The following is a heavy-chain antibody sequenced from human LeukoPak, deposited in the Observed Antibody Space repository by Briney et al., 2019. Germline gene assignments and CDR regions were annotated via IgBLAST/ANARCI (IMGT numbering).Heavy chain of an antibody. V-gene: IGHV4-4*02. CDR1: GGSISSSKW. J-gene: IGHJ3*02. D-gene: IGHD3-10*01. CDR3: ARGGGSGSYYNDAFDI. Sequence: SETLSLTCAVSGGSISSSKWWSWVRQPPGKGLEWIGEIYQSGGTNYNPSLKSRVTISVDKSKNQFSLKLSSVTAADTAVYYCARGGGSGSYYNDAFDIWGQGTMVTVSS. CDR2: IYQSGGT.